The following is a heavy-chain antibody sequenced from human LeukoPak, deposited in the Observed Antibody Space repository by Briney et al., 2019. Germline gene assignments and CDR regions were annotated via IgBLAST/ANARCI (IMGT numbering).Heavy chain of an antibody. CDR3: AKDIRVDFWSGLDY. Sequence: PGRSLRLSCAASGFTFDDYAMHWVRQAPGKGLEWVSGISWNSGSIGYADSVKGRFTISRDNAKNSLYLQMNSLRAEDTALYYCAKDIRVDFWSGLDYWGQGTLVTVSS. CDR1: GFTFDDYA. V-gene: IGHV3-9*01. D-gene: IGHD3-3*01. CDR2: ISWNSGSI. J-gene: IGHJ4*02.